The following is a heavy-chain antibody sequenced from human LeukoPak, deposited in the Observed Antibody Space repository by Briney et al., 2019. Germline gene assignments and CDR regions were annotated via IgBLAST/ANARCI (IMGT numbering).Heavy chain of an antibody. CDR3: ARDLIAARPGWFDP. CDR1: GYAFTPYG. Sequence: ASVKVSCKASGYAFTPYGINWVRQAPGQGLEWMGWISAYNGDTNYAQNVQGRVTMSTDTSTSTAYMELRSLRSDDTAVYYCARDLIAARPGWFDPWGQGTLVTVSS. D-gene: IGHD6-6*01. CDR2: ISAYNGDT. V-gene: IGHV1-18*01. J-gene: IGHJ5*02.